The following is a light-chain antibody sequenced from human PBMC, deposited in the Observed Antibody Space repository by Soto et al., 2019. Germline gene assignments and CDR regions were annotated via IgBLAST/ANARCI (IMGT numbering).Light chain of an antibody. J-gene: IGKJ1*01. CDR1: QSVSSK. V-gene: IGKV3-20*01. CDR2: GTS. CDR3: QHYGSSPRT. Sequence: EIVMTQSAVTLSASPGEARTLSGMSRQSVSSKFAWYQQKPGQAPSLLIYGTSSRATGIPDRFSGSGSGTDFTLTISRLEPEPFALYYCQHYGSSPRTFGQGSKVDIK.